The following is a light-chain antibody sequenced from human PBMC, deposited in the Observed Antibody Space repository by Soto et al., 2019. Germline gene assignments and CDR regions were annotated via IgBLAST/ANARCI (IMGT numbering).Light chain of an antibody. CDR1: QDIRNY. CDR3: QQYDNRLS. Sequence: DIQMTQSPSSLSASVGDRVTITCQASQDIRNYLNWYQQEPGKAPKLLIYDASNLETGVPSRFRGSGSGTDFTLTLSSLQPDDIATYYCQQYDNRLSFGGGTKVEIK. V-gene: IGKV1-33*01. J-gene: IGKJ4*01. CDR2: DAS.